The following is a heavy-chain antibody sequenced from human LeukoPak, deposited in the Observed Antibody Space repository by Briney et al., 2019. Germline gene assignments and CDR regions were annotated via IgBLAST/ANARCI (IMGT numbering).Heavy chain of an antibody. Sequence: TGGSLRLSCAASGFSFSSYWMTWVRQAPGQGLEWVANIKQDGSEKYYVDSVKGRFIISRDNPKNSLYLQLNSLRAEDTAVYYCARALQYDFWSGRHIDYWGQGTLVTVSS. CDR3: ARALQYDFWSGRHIDY. D-gene: IGHD3-3*01. CDR1: GFSFSSYW. J-gene: IGHJ4*02. CDR2: IKQDGSEK. V-gene: IGHV3-7*01.